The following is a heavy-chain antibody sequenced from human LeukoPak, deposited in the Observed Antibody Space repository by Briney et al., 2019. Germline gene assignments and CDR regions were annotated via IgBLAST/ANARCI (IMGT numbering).Heavy chain of an antibody. CDR3: ARGYFGIAVAGVLGY. CDR2: MNPNSGNT. Sequence: ASVKVSCKASGGTFSSYAISWVRQAPGQGLEWMGWMNPNSGNTGYAQKFQGRVTMTRNTSISTAYMELSSLRSEDTAVYYCARGYFGIAVAGVLGYWGQGTLVTVSS. D-gene: IGHD6-19*01. CDR1: GGTFSSYA. V-gene: IGHV1-8*02. J-gene: IGHJ4*02.